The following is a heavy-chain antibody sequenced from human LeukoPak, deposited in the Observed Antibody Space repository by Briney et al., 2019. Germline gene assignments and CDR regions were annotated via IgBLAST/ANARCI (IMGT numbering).Heavy chain of an antibody. D-gene: IGHD3-22*01. CDR2: ISYDGSNE. CDR3: AKERISSGYYPLFDY. J-gene: IGHJ4*02. Sequence: GGSLRLSCAASGFTFSSHGMHWVRQAPGKGLEWVAVISYDGSNEYYADSVKGRFTISRDTSKNTLYLQMNSLRAEDTAVYYCAKERISSGYYPLFDYWGQGNLVTVSS. V-gene: IGHV3-30*18. CDR1: GFTFSSHG.